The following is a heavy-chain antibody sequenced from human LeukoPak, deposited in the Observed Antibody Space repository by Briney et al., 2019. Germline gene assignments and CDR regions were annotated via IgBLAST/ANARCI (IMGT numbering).Heavy chain of an antibody. CDR3: ARERAGEQPRPLLNYYYMDV. CDR1: GFTFSSYG. D-gene: IGHD3-16*01. V-gene: IGHV3-7*01. CDR2: IKQDGSEK. Sequence: PGGSLRLSCAASGFTFSSYGMSWVRQAPGKGLEWVANIKQDGSEKHYVDSVKGRFTISRDNAKNSLYLQMNSLRAEDTAVYYCARERAGEQPRPLLNYYYMDVWGKGTTVTISS. J-gene: IGHJ6*03.